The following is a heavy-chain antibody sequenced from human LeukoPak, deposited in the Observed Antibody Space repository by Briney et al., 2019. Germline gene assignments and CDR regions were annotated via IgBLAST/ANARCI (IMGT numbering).Heavy chain of an antibody. J-gene: IGHJ4*02. D-gene: IGHD3-9*01. V-gene: IGHV4-34*01. Sequence: PSETLSLTCAVYGGSFSGYYWSWIRQPPGKGLEWIGEINHSGSTNYNPSLKSRVTISVDTSKNQFSLKLSSVTAADTAVYYCATQRPLNYDILTGPRYYFDYWGQGTLVTVSS. CDR3: ATQRPLNYDILTGPRYYFDY. CDR2: INHSGST. CDR1: GGSFSGYY.